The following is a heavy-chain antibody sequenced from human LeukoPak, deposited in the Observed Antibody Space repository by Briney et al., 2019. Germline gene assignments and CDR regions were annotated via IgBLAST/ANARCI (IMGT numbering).Heavy chain of an antibody. CDR1: GGSISSSLNY. V-gene: IGHV4-39*01. CDR3: AALSRYSGYDWFSHFDY. CDR2: IHYSGST. Sequence: PSETLSLTCTVSGGSISSSLNYWGWIRQPPGKGREWIGSIHYSGSTYYNPSLKSRRTISVNTYNNQFSLSLSSVTAADTAVYFCAALSRYSGYDWFSHFDYWGQGTLVTVSS. J-gene: IGHJ4*02. D-gene: IGHD5-12*01.